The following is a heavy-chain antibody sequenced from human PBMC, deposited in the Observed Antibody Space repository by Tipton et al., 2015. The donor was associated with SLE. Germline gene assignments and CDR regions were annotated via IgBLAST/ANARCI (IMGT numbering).Heavy chain of an antibody. Sequence: TLSLTCTVSGGSISSYYWSWIRQPPGKGLEWIGEINHSGSTNDNPSLKSRVTISVDTSKNQFSLKLSSVTAADTAVYYCARQKGLYYDFWSGYYDAGAYFDYWGEGTLVTVSS. CDR2: INHSGST. D-gene: IGHD3-3*01. J-gene: IGHJ4*02. V-gene: IGHV4-34*01. CDR1: GGSISSYY. CDR3: ARQKGLYYDFWSGYYDAGAYFDY.